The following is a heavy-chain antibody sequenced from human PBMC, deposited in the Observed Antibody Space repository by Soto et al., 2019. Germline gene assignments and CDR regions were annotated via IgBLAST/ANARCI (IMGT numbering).Heavy chain of an antibody. CDR1: GGSISSSNW. V-gene: IGHV4-4*02. D-gene: IGHD6-13*01. CDR3: ARENSSTLYYFDY. CDR2: IYHSGST. J-gene: IGHJ4*02. Sequence: SETLSLTCAVSGGSISSSNWWSWVRQPPGKGLEWIGEIYHSGSTNYNPSLKSRVTISVDKSKNQFSLKLSSVTAADTDVYYCARENSSTLYYFDYWGQGTLLTVSS.